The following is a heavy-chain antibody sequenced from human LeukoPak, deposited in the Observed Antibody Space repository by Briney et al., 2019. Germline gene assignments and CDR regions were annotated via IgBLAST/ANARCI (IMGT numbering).Heavy chain of an antibody. CDR1: GFTFSNYA. V-gene: IGHV3-23*01. D-gene: IGHD5-12*01. CDR2: LSGSGGST. CDR3: AKQGYSGYDAFDY. Sequence: GSLRLSCAASGFTFSNYAMSWVRQAPGKGLEWVSRLSGSGGSTYHADSVKGRFTISRDNSKNTLYLQMNSLRAEDTAVYYCAKQGYSGYDAFDYWGQGTLVTVSS. J-gene: IGHJ4*02.